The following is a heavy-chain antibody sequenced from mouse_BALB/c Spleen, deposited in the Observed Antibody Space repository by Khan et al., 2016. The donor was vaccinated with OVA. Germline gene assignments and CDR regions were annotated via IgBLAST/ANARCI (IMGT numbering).Heavy chain of an antibody. Sequence: EVQLQESGPGLVKPSQSLSLTCTVSGYSITSEYAWNWIRQFPGNKLEWMGYINYSGNTRFNPSLKSRTSITRDTSKNQFFLQLNSVTTEDTATYSGARKDYYDDGPFRYWGQGTMVTVSA. V-gene: IGHV3-2*02. CDR1: GYSITSEYA. D-gene: IGHD2-4*01. CDR3: ARKDYYDDGPFRY. J-gene: IGHJ3*02. CDR2: INYSGNT.